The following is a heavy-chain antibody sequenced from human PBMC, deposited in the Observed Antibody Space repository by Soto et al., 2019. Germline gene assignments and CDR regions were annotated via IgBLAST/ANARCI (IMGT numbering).Heavy chain of an antibody. Sequence: QITLKESGPTLVKPTQTLTLTCTVSGFSLSTSGVGVGWIRQPPGKALEWLALIYWDDDKRYNPSLKSRLTITKDTPNNQVALTMANMDPVDTATYYCAHSYFDNTGYYYYFDYWGQGTLVTVSS. J-gene: IGHJ4*02. CDR1: GFSLSTSGVG. D-gene: IGHD3-22*01. CDR2: IYWDDDK. V-gene: IGHV2-5*02. CDR3: AHSYFDNTGYYYYFDY.